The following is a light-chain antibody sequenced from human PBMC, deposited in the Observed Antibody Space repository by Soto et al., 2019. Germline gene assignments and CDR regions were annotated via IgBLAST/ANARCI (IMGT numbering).Light chain of an antibody. J-gene: IGKJ1*01. V-gene: IGKV1-5*01. CDR1: QSISSW. Sequence: DIQMTQSPSTLSASVGDRVTITCRASQSISSWLAWYQQKPGKAPKLLIYDASSLESGVPSRFSGSGSGTEFTLTISSLQPDDFATYYCQQSNSYPPTFGQGTKVDI. CDR3: QQSNSYPPT. CDR2: DAS.